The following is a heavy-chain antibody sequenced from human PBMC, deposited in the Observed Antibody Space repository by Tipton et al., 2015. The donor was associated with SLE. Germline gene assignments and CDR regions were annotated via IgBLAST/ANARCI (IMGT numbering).Heavy chain of an antibody. CDR2: ISYDGSNK. V-gene: IGHV3-30*03. CDR1: GFTFSSYG. J-gene: IGHJ4*02. Sequence: RSLRLSCAASGFTFSSYGMHWVRQAPGKGLEWVAVISYDGSNKYYADSVKGRFSISRDISKNTLYLQMNSLRAEDTALYYCARDLFGWGGSDTYFDYWGQGTLVTVSS. CDR3: ARDLFGWGGSDTYFDY. D-gene: IGHD1-26*01.